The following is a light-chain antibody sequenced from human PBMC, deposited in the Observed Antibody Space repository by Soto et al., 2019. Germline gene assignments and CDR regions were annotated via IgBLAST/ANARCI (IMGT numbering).Light chain of an antibody. V-gene: IGKV1-5*03. CDR3: QQYNSYPGT. J-gene: IGKJ1*01. Sequence: DIQMTQSPNTLSASVGDRVTITCRASQSISSWLAWYQQKPGKAPKLLIYKASSLESGVPSRFSGSGSGAEFTHTISSLQPDDFATYYCQQYNSYPGTFGQGTKVEIK. CDR1: QSISSW. CDR2: KAS.